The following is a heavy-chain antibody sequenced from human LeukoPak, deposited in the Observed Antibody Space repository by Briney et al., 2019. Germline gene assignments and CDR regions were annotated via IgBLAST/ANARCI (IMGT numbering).Heavy chain of an antibody. CDR2: IKQDGSEK. J-gene: IGHJ6*02. CDR3: TSLSNSYGVDV. V-gene: IGHV3-7*01. CDR1: GFGFSTSW. Sequence: PGGSLRLSCAASGFGFSTSWMSWVRQAPGKGLEWVANIKQDGSEKYYVDSVKGRFTISRDNAKNSVYLQMNSLRDEDTAVYYCTSLSNSYGVDVWGQGTTATVSS.